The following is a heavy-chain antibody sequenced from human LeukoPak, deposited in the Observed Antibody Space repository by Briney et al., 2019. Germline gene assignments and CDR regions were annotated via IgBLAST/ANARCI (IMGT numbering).Heavy chain of an antibody. CDR1: GGSFSGYY. CDR3: ARGKRWLVLGGIDY. V-gene: IGHV4-34*01. J-gene: IGHJ4*02. Sequence: SETLSLTCAVYGGSFSGYYWSWIRQPPGKGLEWIGEINHSGSTNYNPSLKSRVTISVDTSKNQFSLKLSSVTAADTAVYYCARGKRWLVLGGIDYWGQGTLVTVSS. CDR2: INHSGST. D-gene: IGHD6-19*01.